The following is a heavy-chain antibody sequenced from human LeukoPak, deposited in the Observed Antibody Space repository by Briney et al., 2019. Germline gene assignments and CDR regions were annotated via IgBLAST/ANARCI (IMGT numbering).Heavy chain of an antibody. V-gene: IGHV3-74*01. Sequence: AGGSLRLSCAASGFTFSSYWMHWVRQAPGKGLVWVSRINTDGSSTSYADSVKGRFTISRDNAKNTLYLQMNSLRAEDTAVYYCARVSIAARRFDYWGQGTLVTVSS. D-gene: IGHD6-6*01. CDR3: ARVSIAARRFDY. J-gene: IGHJ4*02. CDR2: INTDGSST. CDR1: GFTFSSYW.